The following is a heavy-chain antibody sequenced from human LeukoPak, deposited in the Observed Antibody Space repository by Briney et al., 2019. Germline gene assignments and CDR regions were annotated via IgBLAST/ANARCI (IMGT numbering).Heavy chain of an antibody. V-gene: IGHV1-18*01. D-gene: IGHD3-22*01. CDR2: ISAYNGNT. J-gene: IGHJ4*02. Sequence: ASVKVSCKASGYTFTSYGISWVRQAPGQGLEWMGWISAYNGNTNYAQKLQGRVTMTTDTSTSTAYMELRSLRSDDTAVYYCARERPQSVYYYDSSGLDYWGQGTLVTVSP. CDR3: ARERPQSVYYYDSSGLDY. CDR1: GYTFTSYG.